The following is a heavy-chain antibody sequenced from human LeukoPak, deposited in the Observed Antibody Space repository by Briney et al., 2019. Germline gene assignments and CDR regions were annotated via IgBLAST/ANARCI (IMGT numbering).Heavy chain of an antibody. V-gene: IGHV4-59*01. Sequence: SETLSLTCTVSGGSISSYYWSWIRQPPGKGLEWIGYIYYSGSTNYNPSLKSRVTISVDTSKNQFSLKLSSVTAADTAVYYCARGAYGEYAYWGQGTLVTVSS. CDR3: ARGAYGEYAY. J-gene: IGHJ4*02. CDR1: GGSISSYY. CDR2: IYYSGST. D-gene: IGHD4-17*01.